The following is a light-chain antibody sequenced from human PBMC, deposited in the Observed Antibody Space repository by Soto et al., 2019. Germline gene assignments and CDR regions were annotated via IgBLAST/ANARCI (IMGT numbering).Light chain of an antibody. CDR1: QSLNSR. V-gene: IGKV1-39*01. Sequence: DIKLTQSPSTLSASVGDRVTLTCLAAQSLNSRLAWYQHRPGKAPRLLIYAASSLQSGVPSRFSGSGSGTDFTLTISSLQPEDFATYYCQQSYSTPQTFGQGTKVDI. CDR3: QQSYSTPQT. CDR2: AAS. J-gene: IGKJ1*01.